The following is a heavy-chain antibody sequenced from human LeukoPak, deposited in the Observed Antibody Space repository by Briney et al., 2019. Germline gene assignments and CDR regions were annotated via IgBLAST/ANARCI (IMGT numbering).Heavy chain of an antibody. V-gene: IGHV3-74*01. D-gene: IGHD1-26*01. Sequence: GGSLRLSCAASGFTFSSYRMHWVRQAPGKGLVWVSRINSDGSSTRYADSVKGRFTISRDNAKNTLYLQMNSLRAEDTAVYSCVRGVGGDSRFDPWGQGTLVTVSS. J-gene: IGHJ5*02. CDR1: GFTFSSYR. CDR2: INSDGSST. CDR3: VRGVGGDSRFDP.